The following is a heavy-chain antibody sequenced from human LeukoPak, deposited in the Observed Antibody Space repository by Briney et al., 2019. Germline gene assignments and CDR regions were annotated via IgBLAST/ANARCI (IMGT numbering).Heavy chain of an antibody. V-gene: IGHV3-21*01. CDR2: ISSGSSYI. CDR3: AREEYSGSSGSFDY. D-gene: IGHD1-26*01. Sequence: GGSLRLSCAASGFTFSSYEMNWVRQAPGKGLEWVSSISSGSSYIYYADSAKGRFTISRDNTKNSLYLQMNSLRAEDTAVYYCAREEYSGSSGSFDYWGQGTLVTVSS. CDR1: GFTFSSYE. J-gene: IGHJ4*02.